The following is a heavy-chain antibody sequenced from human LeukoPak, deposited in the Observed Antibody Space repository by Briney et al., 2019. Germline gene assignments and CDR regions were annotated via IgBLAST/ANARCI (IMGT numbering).Heavy chain of an antibody. CDR2: IYHSGST. D-gene: IGHD2-2*01. V-gene: IGHV4-4*02. CDR1: GGSISSSNW. Sequence: SETLSLTCAVSGGSISSSNWWSWVRQPPGKGLEWIGEIYHSGSTNYNPSLKSRVTISVDKSKNQFSLKLSSVTAADTAVYYCARGTIPAGQEYYYYMDVWGRGTTVTVSS. CDR3: ARGTIPAGQEYYYYMDV. J-gene: IGHJ6*03.